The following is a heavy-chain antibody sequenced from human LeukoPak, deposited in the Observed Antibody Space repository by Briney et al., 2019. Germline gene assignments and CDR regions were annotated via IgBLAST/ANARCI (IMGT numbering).Heavy chain of an antibody. CDR1: GFSFTTHG. J-gene: IGHJ4*02. CDR2: IWYAGSNE. CDR3: ATDGYSGSFLNS. V-gene: IGHV3-33*01. Sequence: PGGSLRLSCVASGFSFTTHGMHWVRQAPGRGLEWVALIWYAGSNENYAESVKGRFTISRDNSRNTLYLQMNSLRAEDTAVYYCATDGYSGSFLNSWGQGTLVTVSS. D-gene: IGHD1-26*01.